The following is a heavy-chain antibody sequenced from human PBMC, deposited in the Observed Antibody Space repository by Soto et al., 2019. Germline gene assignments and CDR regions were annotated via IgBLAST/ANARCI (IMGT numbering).Heavy chain of an antibody. Sequence: ASVKVSCKASGGTFSSYAISWVRQAPGQGLEWMGGIIPIFGTANYAQKFQGRVTITADESTSTAYMELSSLRSEDTAVYYCARDLSSGWYGACWDYWGQGTLVTVSS. CDR1: GGTFSSYA. J-gene: IGHJ4*02. CDR2: IIPIFGTA. V-gene: IGHV1-69*13. CDR3: ARDLSSGWYGACWDY. D-gene: IGHD6-19*01.